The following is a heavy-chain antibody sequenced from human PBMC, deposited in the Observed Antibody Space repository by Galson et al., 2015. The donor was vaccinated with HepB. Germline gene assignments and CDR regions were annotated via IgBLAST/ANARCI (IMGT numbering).Heavy chain of an antibody. D-gene: IGHD5-18*01. CDR2: IWFDGSNK. J-gene: IGHJ4*02. V-gene: IGHV3-33*01. Sequence: SLRLSCAASGFTFSNYGMHWVRQAPGKGLEWVALIWFDGSNKYYADSVKGRFTISRDDSKNTLYLEMNSLRAEDTAVYYCARDFDGGYSSDFWGQGTLVTVSS. CDR1: GFTFSNYG. CDR3: ARDFDGGYSSDF.